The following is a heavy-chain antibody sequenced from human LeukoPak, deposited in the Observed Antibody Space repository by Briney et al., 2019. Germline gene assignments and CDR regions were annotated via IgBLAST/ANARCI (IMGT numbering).Heavy chain of an antibody. J-gene: IGHJ4*02. CDR1: GYTFTSCD. D-gene: IGHD3-22*01. CDR2: MNPNSGNT. V-gene: IGHV1-8*01. CDR3: ARQFSRYYYDSSGDY. Sequence: ASVKVSCKASGYTFTSCDINWVRQATGQGLEWMGWMNPNSGNTGYAQKFQGRVTMTRNTSISTAHMELSSLRSEDTAVYYCARQFSRYYYDSSGDYWGQGTLVTVSS.